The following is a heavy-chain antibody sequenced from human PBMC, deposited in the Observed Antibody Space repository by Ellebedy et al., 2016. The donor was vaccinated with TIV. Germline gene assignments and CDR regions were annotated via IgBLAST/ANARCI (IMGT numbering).Heavy chain of an antibody. Sequence: SGPTLVXPTQTLTLTCTFSGFSLSTSGVGVGWIRQPPGKALEWLALIYWDDDKRYSPSLKSRLTITKDTSKNQVVLTMTNMDPVDTATYYCAHGPGYDILTGYHNWAFDPWGQGTLVTVSS. CDR1: GFSLSTSGVG. V-gene: IGHV2-5*02. CDR3: AHGPGYDILTGYHNWAFDP. CDR2: IYWDDDK. J-gene: IGHJ5*02. D-gene: IGHD3-9*01.